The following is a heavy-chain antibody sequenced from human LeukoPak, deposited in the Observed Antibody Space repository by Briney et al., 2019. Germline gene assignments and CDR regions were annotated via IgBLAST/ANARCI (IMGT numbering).Heavy chain of an antibody. CDR1: GYTFSSYY. D-gene: IGHD6-19*01. CDR2: INPRGGST. CDR3: ARARGSSGWYVDY. Sequence: ASVKVSGKASGYTFSSYYMRWVRQAPGQGLEWMGVINPRGGSTSYAQTFQGRVTMTRDTSTSTVYMELNSLRSEDTAVYYCARARGSSGWYVDYWGQGTLVTVSS. V-gene: IGHV1-46*01. J-gene: IGHJ4*02.